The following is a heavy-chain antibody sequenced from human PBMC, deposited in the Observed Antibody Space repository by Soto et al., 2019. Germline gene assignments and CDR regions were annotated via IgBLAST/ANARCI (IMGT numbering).Heavy chain of an antibody. Sequence: ASVKVSCKASGYIFTGHYIHWVRQAAEQGPEWMGEIGPESGATRYAQRFQGRVTMTRGMSITTVYMELNNLSPDDTAVYYCGRGRSGQIVVFYWGQGTLVTVSS. CDR3: GRGRSGQIVVFY. J-gene: IGHJ4*02. CDR2: IGPESGAT. V-gene: IGHV1-2*02. CDR1: GYIFTGHY. D-gene: IGHD1-26*01.